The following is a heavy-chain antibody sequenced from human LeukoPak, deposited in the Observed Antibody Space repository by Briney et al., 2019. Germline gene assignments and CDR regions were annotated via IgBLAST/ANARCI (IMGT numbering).Heavy chain of an antibody. CDR1: GFTFVDYG. CDR2: INWNGGST. D-gene: IGHD5-12*01. J-gene: IGHJ6*03. V-gene: IGHV3-20*04. CDR3: ARAGNGYEYYYYMDV. Sequence: GWSLRLSCAASGFTFVDYGMSWVGQGPRKGLEWVSGINWNGGSTGYADSVKGRFTISRDNAKNSLYLQMNSLRAEDTALYYCARAGNGYEYYYYMDVWGKGTTVTVSS.